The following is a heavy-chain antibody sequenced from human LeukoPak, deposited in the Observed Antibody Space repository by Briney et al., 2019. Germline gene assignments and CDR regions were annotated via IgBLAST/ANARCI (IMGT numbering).Heavy chain of an antibody. Sequence: GGSLRLSCAASGFDFSIYSINWVRQAPGKGLEWISYISSTSRNIYFADSVMGRFTISRDNAQNSVSLQMNSLRAEDTAVYFCTRVGTSGYTADYWGQGTRVTVSS. CDR3: TRVGTSGYTADY. CDR1: GFDFSIYS. CDR2: ISSTSRNI. V-gene: IGHV3-48*04. J-gene: IGHJ4*02. D-gene: IGHD3-22*01.